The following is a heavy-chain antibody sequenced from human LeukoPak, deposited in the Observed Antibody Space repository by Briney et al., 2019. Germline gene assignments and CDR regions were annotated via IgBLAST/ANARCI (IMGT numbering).Heavy chain of an antibody. V-gene: IGHV1-24*01. D-gene: IGHD1-7*01. J-gene: IGHJ4*02. CDR3: ATATNSFDY. CDR1: GYTLTGLS. CDR2: LDYEDGET. Sequence: ASVKVSCKVSGYTLTGLSMHWVRQAPGKGLEWMGGLDYEDGETIYAQKFQGRVTMTEDTSTDTAYMELSSLRSEDTAVYYCATATNSFDYWGQGTLVTVSS.